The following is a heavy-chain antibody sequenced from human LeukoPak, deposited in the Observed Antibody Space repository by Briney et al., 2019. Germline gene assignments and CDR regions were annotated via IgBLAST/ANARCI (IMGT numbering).Heavy chain of an antibody. CDR3: ARQVAGIGYYFDY. J-gene: IGHJ4*02. D-gene: IGHD6-19*01. CDR1: GGSISSYY. CDR2: IYHSGST. Sequence: PSETLSLTCTVSGGSISSYYWSWIRQPPGRGLEWIGYIYHSGSTYYNPSLKSRVTISEDRSKNQFSLKLSSVTAADTAVYYCARQVAGIGYYFDYWGQGTLVTVSS. V-gene: IGHV4-59*08.